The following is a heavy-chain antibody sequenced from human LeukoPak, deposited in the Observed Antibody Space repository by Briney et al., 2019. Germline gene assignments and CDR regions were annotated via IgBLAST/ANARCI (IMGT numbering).Heavy chain of an antibody. CDR1: GFTFSSYE. Sequence: GGSLRLSCAASGFTFSSYEMNWVRQAPGKGLEWVAVISYDGSNKYYADSVKGRFTISRDNSKNTLYLQMNSLRAEDTAVYYCARDRVLDYWGQGTLVTVSS. CDR3: ARDRVLDY. J-gene: IGHJ4*02. V-gene: IGHV3-30*04. CDR2: ISYDGSNK.